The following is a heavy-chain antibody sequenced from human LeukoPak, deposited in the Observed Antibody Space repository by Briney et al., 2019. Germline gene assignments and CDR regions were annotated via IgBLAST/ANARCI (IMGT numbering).Heavy chain of an antibody. CDR2: INHSGST. V-gene: IGHV4-34*01. CDR1: GGSFSGYY. CDR3: ARGLSAAADY. D-gene: IGHD6-13*01. J-gene: IGHJ4*02. Sequence: KPSETLSLTCAVYGGSFSGYYWSWIRQPPGKGLEWIGEINHSGSTNYNPSLKSRVTISVDTSKNQFSLKLSSVTAADTAVYYCARGLSAAADYWGQGTLVTVSS.